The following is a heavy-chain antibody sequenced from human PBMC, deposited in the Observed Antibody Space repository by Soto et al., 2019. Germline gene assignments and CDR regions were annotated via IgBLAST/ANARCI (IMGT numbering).Heavy chain of an antibody. Sequence: QVQLVQSGAEVKKPGASVKVSCKASGYTFTSYGISWVRQAPGQGLEWMGWISAYNGNTKYAQKFQGRVTMTTDTSTSTDYMEVRSLRFDDTAVYYCERDAGAGLNDYWGQGTLVTVSS. CDR2: ISAYNGNT. J-gene: IGHJ4*02. CDR3: ERDAGAGLNDY. V-gene: IGHV1-18*01. D-gene: IGHD6-13*01. CDR1: GYTFTSYG.